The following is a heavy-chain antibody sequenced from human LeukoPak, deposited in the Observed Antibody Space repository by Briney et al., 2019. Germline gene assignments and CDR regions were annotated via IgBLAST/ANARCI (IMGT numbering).Heavy chain of an antibody. CDR1: GFTFSSYS. CDR2: ISSSSSYI. V-gene: IGHV3-21*04. J-gene: IGHJ4*02. Sequence: PGGSLRLSCAASGFTFSSYSMNWVRQAPGKGLEWVSSISSSSSYIYYADSVKGRFTISRDNAKNSLYLQMNSLRAEDTALYYCAKDMGMFGEFDYWGQGTLVTVSS. CDR3: AKDMGMFGEFDY. D-gene: IGHD3-10*02.